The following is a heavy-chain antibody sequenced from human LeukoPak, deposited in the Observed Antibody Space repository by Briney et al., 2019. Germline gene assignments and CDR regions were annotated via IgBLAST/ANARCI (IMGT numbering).Heavy chain of an antibody. J-gene: IGHJ5*02. Sequence: PGGSLRLSCAASGFTFSDYYMSWIRQAPGKGLEWVAYISSSGSTIFYADFVTGRFTISRDNAKNSLYLQMNSLRAEDTAMYYCARNTSVYAAGWFDPWGQGTLVTVSS. D-gene: IGHD5/OR15-5a*01. CDR1: GFTFSDYY. CDR3: ARNTSVYAAGWFDP. CDR2: ISSSGSTI. V-gene: IGHV3-11*04.